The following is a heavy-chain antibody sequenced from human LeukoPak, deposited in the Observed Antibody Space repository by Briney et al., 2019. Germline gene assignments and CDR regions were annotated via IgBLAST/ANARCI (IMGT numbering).Heavy chain of an antibody. J-gene: IGHJ4*02. V-gene: IGHV3-7*03. CDR1: GFTFSSCW. CDR3: AKSGQIAAAGYYYFDY. Sequence: GGSLRLSCVVSGFTFSSCWMSWVRQAPGKGLEWVANIKGDGSERYYADSVKGRFTISRDNAKNSLYLQMNSLRAEDTAVYYCAKSGQIAAAGYYYFDYWGQGTLVTVSS. CDR2: IKGDGSER. D-gene: IGHD6-13*01.